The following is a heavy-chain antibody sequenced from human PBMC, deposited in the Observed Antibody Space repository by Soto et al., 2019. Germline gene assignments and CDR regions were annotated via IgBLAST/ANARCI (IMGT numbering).Heavy chain of an antibody. V-gene: IGHV3-30-3*01. CDR2: ISFDGSNK. CDR3: ARERAYYFDY. Sequence: SGGSLRLSCAASGFTFSRFPMHWVRQAPGKGLEWVAVISFDGSNKYCADSVKGRFTISRDNSRNTLYLQMNSLRAEDTAVYYCARERAYYFDYWGQGTLVTVSS. CDR1: GFTFSRFP. J-gene: IGHJ4*02.